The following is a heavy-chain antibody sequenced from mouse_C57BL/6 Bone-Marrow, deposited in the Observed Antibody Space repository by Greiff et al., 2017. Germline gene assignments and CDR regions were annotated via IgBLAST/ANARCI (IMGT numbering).Heavy chain of an antibody. D-gene: IGHD1-1*01. CDR2: ISSGSSTI. J-gene: IGHJ2*01. CDR3: ARPHYGSSYYFDY. CDR1: GFTFSDYG. Sequence: EVQRVESGGGLVKPGGSLKLSCAASGFTFSDYGMHWVRQAPEKGLEWVAYISSGSSTIYYADTVKGRFTISRDNAKNPLFLQMTSLRSEDTAMYDCARPHYGSSYYFDYWGQGTTLTVSS. V-gene: IGHV5-17*01.